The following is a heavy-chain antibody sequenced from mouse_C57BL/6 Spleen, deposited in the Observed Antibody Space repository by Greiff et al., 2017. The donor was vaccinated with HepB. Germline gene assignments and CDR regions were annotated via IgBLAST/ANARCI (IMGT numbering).Heavy chain of an antibody. CDR2: IYPGDGDT. V-gene: IGHV1-80*01. CDR1: GYAFSSYW. J-gene: IGHJ1*03. D-gene: IGHD1-1*01. CDR3: ARVTKVVDERYFDV. Sequence: VQLQQSGAELVKPGASVKISCKASGYAFSSYWMNWVKQRPGKGLEWIGQIYPGDGDTNYNGKFKGKATLTADKSSSTAYMQLSSLTSEDSAVYFCARVTKVVDERYFDVWGTGTTVTVSS.